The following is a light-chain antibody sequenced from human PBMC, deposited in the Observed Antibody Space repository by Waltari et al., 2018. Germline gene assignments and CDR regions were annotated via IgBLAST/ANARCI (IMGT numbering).Light chain of an antibody. J-gene: IGLJ3*02. Sequence: QSALTQPASVSGSPGQSITISCNGTSSDVGGYNYVSWYQQHPGKAPKLMIYEVSNRPSGLSNRFSGSKSGNTASLTISGLQAEDEADYYCSSYTTSSTVVFGGGTKLTVL. CDR1: SSDVGGYNY. CDR2: EVS. CDR3: SSYTTSSTVV. V-gene: IGLV2-14*01.